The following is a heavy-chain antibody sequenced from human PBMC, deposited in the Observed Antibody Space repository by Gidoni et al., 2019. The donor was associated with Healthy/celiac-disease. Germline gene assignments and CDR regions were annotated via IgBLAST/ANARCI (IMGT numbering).Heavy chain of an antibody. CDR3: ARGNHCYSYVGWGAVRHTWFDP. CDR2: INHSGST. D-gene: IGHD5-18*01. J-gene: IGHJ5*02. V-gene: IGHV4-34*01. Sequence: QVQLQQWGAGMLKHSETLSLTCAVYGGSVSGYYWSWIRQPPGKGLEWIGEINHSGSTNYNPSLKSRVTISVDTSKNQFSLKLSCVTAADTALYYCARGNHCYSYVGWGAVRHTWFDPWGQGTLVTVSS. CDR1: GGSVSGYY.